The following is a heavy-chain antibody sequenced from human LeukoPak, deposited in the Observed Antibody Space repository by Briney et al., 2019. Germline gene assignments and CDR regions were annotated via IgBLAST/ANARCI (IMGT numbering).Heavy chain of an antibody. D-gene: IGHD5-12*01. V-gene: IGHV1-69*05. CDR2: IIPIFGTA. J-gene: IGHJ4*02. CDR3: ARAASGYDWGYFDY. CDR1: GGTFSSYA. Sequence: ASVKVSCKASGGTFSSYAINWVRQAPGQGLGWMGGIIPIFGTANYAQKFQGRVTITTDESTSTAYMELSSLRSEDTAVYYCARAASGYDWGYFDYWGQGTLVTVSS.